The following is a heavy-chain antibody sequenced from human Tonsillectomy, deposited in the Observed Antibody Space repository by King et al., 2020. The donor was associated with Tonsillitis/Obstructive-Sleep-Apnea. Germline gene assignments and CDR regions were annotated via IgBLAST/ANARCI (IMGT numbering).Heavy chain of an antibody. CDR3: ARHWGGLGWFDA. CDR2: IYYTGGT. Sequence: PLPESGPGLVKPSETLSLTCTVSGGSMYSDNYYWGWIRQPPGKGLEWIGSIYYTGGTYYSPSLESRVTISVDTSKTQFSLNLSSVTAADTAVYYCARHWGGLGWFDAWGQGTLVTASS. D-gene: IGHD3-16*01. J-gene: IGHJ5*02. V-gene: IGHV4-39*01. CDR1: GGSMYSDNYY.